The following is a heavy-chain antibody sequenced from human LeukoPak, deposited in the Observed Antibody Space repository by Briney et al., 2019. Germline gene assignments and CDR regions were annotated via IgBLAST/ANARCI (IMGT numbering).Heavy chain of an antibody. CDR2: IIPIFGTA. CDR1: GGTFSSYA. J-gene: IGHJ6*03. Sequence: SVKVSCKASGGTFSSYAISWVRQAPGQGLEWMGGIIPIFGTANYAQKFQGRVTITTDESTSTAYMELSSLTSEDTAVYYCARGDCSSTSCFYYMDVWGKGTTVTVSS. CDR3: ARGDCSSTSCFYYMDV. D-gene: IGHD2-2*01. V-gene: IGHV1-69*05.